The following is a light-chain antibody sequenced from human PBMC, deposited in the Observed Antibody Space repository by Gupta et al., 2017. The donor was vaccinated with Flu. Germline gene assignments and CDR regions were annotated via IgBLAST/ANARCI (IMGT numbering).Light chain of an antibody. V-gene: IGLV2-14*01. CDR2: DVT. CDR3: KSDTASNTRL. J-gene: IGLJ2*01. Sequence: QSALTPPASVSCSPGQSITISCTGTDTDVGTYKFVSWYQHRPGKAPKLLIYDVTRRPAGISSRFSGSKSHNTASLTISGRQADDEADYYCKSDTASNTRLFGGGTKLTVL. CDR1: DTDVGTYKF.